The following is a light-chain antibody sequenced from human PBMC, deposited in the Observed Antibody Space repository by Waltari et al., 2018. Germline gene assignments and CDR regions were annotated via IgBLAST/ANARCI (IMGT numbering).Light chain of an antibody. CDR2: EVL. V-gene: IGLV2-23*02. CDR3: CSYAGLGTYV. CDR1: TSDVGNYDL. J-gene: IGLJ1*01. Sequence: QSALTQPASVSGTPGQSITISCTGTTSDVGNYDLVSWYQHHPAKAPRLLICEVLKRPSGVSSRFSGSKSGITASLTIAGLQPGDEADYYCCSYAGLGTYVFGSGTKVTVL.